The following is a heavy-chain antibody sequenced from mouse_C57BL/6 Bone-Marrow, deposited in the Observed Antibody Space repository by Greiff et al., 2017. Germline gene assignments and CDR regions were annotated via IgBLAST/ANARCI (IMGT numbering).Heavy chain of an antibody. CDR2: INYDGSST. V-gene: IGHV5-16*01. CDR1: GFTFSDYY. D-gene: IGHD1-1*01. CDR3: ARDPDYGSSYWYFDV. J-gene: IGHJ1*03. Sequence: EVNVVESEGGLVQPGSSMKLSCTASGFTFSDYYMAWVRQVPEKGLEWVANINYDGSSTYYLDSLKSRFIISRDNAKNILYLQMSSLKSEDTATYCCARDPDYGSSYWYFDVWGTGTTVTVSS.